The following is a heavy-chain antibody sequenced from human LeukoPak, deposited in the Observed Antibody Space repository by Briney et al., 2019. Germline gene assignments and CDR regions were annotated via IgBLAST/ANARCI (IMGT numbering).Heavy chain of an antibody. V-gene: IGHV3-11*01. Sequence: GGSLRLSCAASGFTFSDYYMSWIRQAPGKGLEWVSYISSSGSTIYYADSVKGRFTISRDNAKNSLYLQMNSLRPEDTALYYCAKDIDCSGGSCYRGLDYWGQGTLVTVSS. CDR2: ISSSGSTI. CDR1: GFTFSDYY. J-gene: IGHJ4*02. D-gene: IGHD2-15*01. CDR3: AKDIDCSGGSCYRGLDY.